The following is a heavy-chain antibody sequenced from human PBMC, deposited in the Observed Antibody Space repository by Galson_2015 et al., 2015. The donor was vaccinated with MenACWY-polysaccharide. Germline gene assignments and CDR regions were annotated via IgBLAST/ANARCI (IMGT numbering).Heavy chain of an antibody. CDR2: MNPNSGNT. Sequence: SVKVSCKASGYTFTSYDISWVRQATGQGLEWMGWMNPNSGNTGYAQKFQGRVTMTRNTSISTAYMELSSLRSEDTAVYYCARGRQLGRHYYYYMDVWGKGTMVTVSS. CDR3: ARGRQLGRHYYYYMDV. V-gene: IGHV1-8*01. CDR1: GYTFTSYD. D-gene: IGHD6-6*01. J-gene: IGHJ6*03.